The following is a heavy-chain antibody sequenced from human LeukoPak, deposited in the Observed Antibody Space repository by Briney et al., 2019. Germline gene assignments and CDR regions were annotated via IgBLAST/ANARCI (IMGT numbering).Heavy chain of an antibody. CDR3: ARDSGGPATIPAYYFDY. J-gene: IGHJ4*02. CDR2: IWYDGTNQ. V-gene: IGHV3-33*01. CDR1: GFTFSDYG. Sequence: PGRSLRLSCTASGFTFSDYGMHWVRQAPGKRLEWVAVIWYDGTNQYYADSAEGRFTISRDNSKNTLYLQMNSLRAEDTAVYYCARDSGGPATIPAYYFDYWGQGTLVTVSS. D-gene: IGHD2-2*02.